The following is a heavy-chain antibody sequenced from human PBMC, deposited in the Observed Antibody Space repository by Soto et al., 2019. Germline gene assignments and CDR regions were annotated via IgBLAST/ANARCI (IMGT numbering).Heavy chain of an antibody. D-gene: IGHD3-22*01. V-gene: IGHV3-53*01. CDR2: IYSGGST. CDR1: GFTVSSNY. Sequence: PGGSLRLSCAASGFTVSSNYMSWVRQAPGKGLAWVSVIYSGGSTYYADSVKGRFTISRDNSKNTLYLHMNSLRAEDTAVYYCARDFGPGLRKYDSSGYYRDYWGQGTLVTVSS. J-gene: IGHJ4*02. CDR3: ARDFGPGLRKYDSSGYYRDY.